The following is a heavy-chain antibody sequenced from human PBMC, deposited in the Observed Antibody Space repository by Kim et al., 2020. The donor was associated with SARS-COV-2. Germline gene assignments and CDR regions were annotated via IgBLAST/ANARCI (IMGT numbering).Heavy chain of an antibody. CDR3: AKPPYDSSGYYFDY. D-gene: IGHD3-22*01. Sequence: AGTVKGRFTISRDNSKNTLYLQMNSLRAEDTAVYYCAKPPYDSSGYYFDYWGQGTLVTVSS. V-gene: IGHV3-30*02. J-gene: IGHJ4*02.